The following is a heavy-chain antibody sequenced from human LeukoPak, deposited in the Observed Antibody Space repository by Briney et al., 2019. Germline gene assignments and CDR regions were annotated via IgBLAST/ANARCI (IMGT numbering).Heavy chain of an antibody. V-gene: IGHV3-30*18. CDR2: ISDDGSNT. D-gene: IGHD5-18*01. Sequence: GGSLRLSCTASGFTLSSFGMHWVRQAPCKGLEGVAVISDDGSNTYYADSVKGRFTISRDNSKNTLYLQLNSLRAEDTAVYYCAKDADTATIIYWYFDLWGRGTLVTVSS. J-gene: IGHJ2*01. CDR1: GFTLSSFG. CDR3: AKDADTATIIYWYFDL.